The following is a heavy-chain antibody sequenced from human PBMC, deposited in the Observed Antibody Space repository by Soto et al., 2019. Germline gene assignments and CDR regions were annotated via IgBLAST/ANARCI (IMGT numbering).Heavy chain of an antibody. Sequence: SQTFSLTCAISGDSVSSNSAAWNWIRQSPTRGLEWLGRTYYRSKWYNDYAVSVKSRITINPDTSKNQFSLQLNSVTPEDTAVYYCARDPASDYDFWSGPVGGMDVWGQGTTVTVSS. V-gene: IGHV6-1*01. D-gene: IGHD3-3*01. CDR3: ARDPASDYDFWSGPVGGMDV. CDR2: TYYRSKWYN. J-gene: IGHJ6*02. CDR1: GDSVSSNSAA.